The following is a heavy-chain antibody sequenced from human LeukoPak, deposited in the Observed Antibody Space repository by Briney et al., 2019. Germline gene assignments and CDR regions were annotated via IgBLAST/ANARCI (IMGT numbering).Heavy chain of an antibody. CDR3: AIDWEYSSSWARGYFDY. CDR2: INSDGSST. Sequence: GGSLRLSCAASGFTFSSYWMHWVRQAPGKGLVWVSLINSDGSSTSYADSVKGRFTISRDNAKNTLYLQMDSLRAEDTAVHYCAIDWEYSSSWARGYFDYWGQGTLVTVSS. D-gene: IGHD6-6*01. V-gene: IGHV3-74*01. J-gene: IGHJ4*02. CDR1: GFTFSSYW.